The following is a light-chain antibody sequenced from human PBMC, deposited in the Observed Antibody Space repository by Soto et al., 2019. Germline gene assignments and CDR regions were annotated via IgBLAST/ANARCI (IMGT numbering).Light chain of an antibody. J-gene: IGKJ4*01. CDR2: KAS. Sequence: LQLTQSPYTLSGFVGDRVTITCRASQTSSSWLAWYQQKPGKAPKFLIYKASTLKSGVPSRFRAIVSGTEFTLNFGRLKTEDGETDDGQQANSFTLTFFGGTKVDIK. CDR3: QQANSFTLT. CDR1: QTSSSW. V-gene: IGKV1-5*03.